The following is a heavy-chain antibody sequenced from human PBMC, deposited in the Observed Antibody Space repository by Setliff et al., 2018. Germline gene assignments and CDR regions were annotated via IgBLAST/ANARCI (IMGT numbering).Heavy chain of an antibody. CDR2: IYTSGST. Sequence: SETLSLTCTVSGGSISSGSYYWSWIRQPAGKGLEWIGHIYTSGSTNYNPSLKSRVTISVDTSKNQFSLKLSSVTAADTAVYYCARDLLKYSSSSVDNYFDYWGQGTLVTVSS. CDR3: ARDLLKYSSSSVDNYFDY. V-gene: IGHV4-61*09. CDR1: GGSISSGSYY. D-gene: IGHD6-6*01. J-gene: IGHJ4*02.